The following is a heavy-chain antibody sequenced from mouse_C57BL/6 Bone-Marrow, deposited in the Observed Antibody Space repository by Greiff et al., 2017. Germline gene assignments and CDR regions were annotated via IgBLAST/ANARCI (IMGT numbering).Heavy chain of an antibody. J-gene: IGHJ1*03. CDR2: ISGGGGNT. CDR1: GFTFSSYT. CDR3: SKHPPWYVWYFGV. Sequence: EVMLVESGGGLVKPGGSLKLSCAASGFTFSSYTMSWVRQTPEKRLEWVATISGGGGNTYYPDSVKGRFTISRDNAKNTLYLQMSILRSEDTALYYCSKHPPWYVWYFGVWGTGTTVTVSS. V-gene: IGHV5-9*01. D-gene: IGHD2-1*01.